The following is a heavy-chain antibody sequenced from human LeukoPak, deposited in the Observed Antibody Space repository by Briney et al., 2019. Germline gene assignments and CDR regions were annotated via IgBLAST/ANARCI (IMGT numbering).Heavy chain of an antibody. CDR1: GFTFSSYS. Sequence: GGSLRLSCAASGFTFSSYSMNWVRQAPGKGLEWVSSISGSSSYIYYADSLKGRFTISRDNAKNSLSLQMNSLRAEDTAVYYCASQSGYWGQGTLVTVSS. CDR3: ASQSGY. CDR2: ISGSSSYI. D-gene: IGHD6-25*01. J-gene: IGHJ4*02. V-gene: IGHV3-21*01.